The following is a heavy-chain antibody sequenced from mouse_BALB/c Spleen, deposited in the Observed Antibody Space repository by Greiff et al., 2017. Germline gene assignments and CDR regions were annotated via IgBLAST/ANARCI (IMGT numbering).Heavy chain of an antibody. Sequence: EVNVVESGGGLVQPGGSLKLSCAASGFTFSSYTMSWVRQTPEKRLEWVAYISNGGGSTYYPDTVKGRFTISRDNAKNTLYLQMSSLKSEDTAMYYCARRLTTALYYAMDYWGQGTSVTVSS. V-gene: IGHV5-12-2*01. CDR1: GFTFSSYT. CDR3: ARRLTTALYYAMDY. J-gene: IGHJ4*01. CDR2: ISNGGGST. D-gene: IGHD1-2*01.